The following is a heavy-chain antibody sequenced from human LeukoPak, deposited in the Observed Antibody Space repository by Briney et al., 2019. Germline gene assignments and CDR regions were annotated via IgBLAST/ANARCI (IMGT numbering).Heavy chain of an antibody. CDR1: GFIVSTNY. J-gene: IGHJ4*02. Sequence: GGSLRLSCAASGFIVSTNYMSWVRQAPGRGLEWGSVIFRGGSTYYADSVKGRFTISRDKSNKTLHLQMNSLRAEDTAVYYCARGPGKASFDYWGQGTLVTVSS. V-gene: IGHV3-53*01. D-gene: IGHD3-10*01. CDR3: ARGPGKASFDY. CDR2: IFRGGST.